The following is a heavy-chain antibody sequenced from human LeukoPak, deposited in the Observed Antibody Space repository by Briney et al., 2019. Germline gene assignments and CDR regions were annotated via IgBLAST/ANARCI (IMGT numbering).Heavy chain of an antibody. CDR1: GGSVSSGSYY. CDR3: ARDTAYWGYYYYGMDV. D-gene: IGHD3-16*01. Sequence: TSETLSLTCTVSGGSVSSGSYYWSWIRQPPGKGLEWIGYIYYSGSTNYNPSLKSRVTISVDTSKNQFSLKLSSVTAADTAVYYCARDTAYWGYYYYGMDVWGQGTTVTVSS. V-gene: IGHV4-61*01. CDR2: IYYSGST. J-gene: IGHJ6*02.